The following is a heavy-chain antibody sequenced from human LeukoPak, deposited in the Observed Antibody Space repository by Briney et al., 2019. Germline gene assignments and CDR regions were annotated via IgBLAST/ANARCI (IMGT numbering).Heavy chain of an antibody. CDR2: MSYDGTNK. D-gene: IGHD1-26*01. CDR3: ARDRRVGY. Sequence: PGGSLRLSCAASGFTFRNYAMHWVRQAPGKGLEWVTAMSYDGTNKYYADSMKGRFTISRDNAKNSLYLQMNSLRAEDTAVYYCARDRRVGYWGQGTLVTVSS. J-gene: IGHJ4*02. V-gene: IGHV3-30-3*01. CDR1: GFTFRNYA.